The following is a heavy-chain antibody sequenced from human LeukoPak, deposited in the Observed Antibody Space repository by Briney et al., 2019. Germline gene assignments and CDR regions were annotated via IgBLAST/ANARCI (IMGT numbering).Heavy chain of an antibody. D-gene: IGHD3-10*01. CDR3: ARVSVVRGANHFDY. CDR1: GFTFSSYS. J-gene: IGHJ4*02. V-gene: IGHV3-21*01. Sequence: PGGSLRLSCAASGFTFSSYSMNWVRQAPGKGLEWVSSISSSSSYIYYADSVKGRFTISRDNAKNSLYLQMNSLRAEDTAVYYCARVSVVRGANHFDYWGQGTLVTVSS. CDR2: ISSSSSYI.